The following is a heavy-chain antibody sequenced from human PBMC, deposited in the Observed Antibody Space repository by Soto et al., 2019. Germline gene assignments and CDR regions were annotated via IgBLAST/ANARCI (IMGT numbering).Heavy chain of an antibody. J-gene: IGHJ4*02. D-gene: IGHD5-18*01. CDR1: GGSISSSSYY. CDR2: IYYSGNT. V-gene: IGHV4-39*07. CDR3: AREVVGYSSSYYGY. Sequence: PSETLSLTCTVSGGSISSSSYYWAWIRQPPGKGLEWIGSIYYSGNTYYNPSLKSRLSISVDRSKNQFSLKLSSVTAADTAVYCCAREVVGYSSSYYGYWGQGTLVTVSS.